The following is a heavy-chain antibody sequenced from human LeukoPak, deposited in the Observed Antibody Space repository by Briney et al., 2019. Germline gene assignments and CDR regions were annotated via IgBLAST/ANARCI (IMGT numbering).Heavy chain of an antibody. CDR3: ARLRLIQKPSRFDP. J-gene: IGHJ5*02. D-gene: IGHD3-16*01. V-gene: IGHV4-38-2*02. CDR1: NYSFSSGYY. Sequence: SETLSLTCTVSNYSFSSGYYWGWIRQPPGKGLEWIGSVYHSGITYYNRSLKSRVTGSVDKSKNQFSLKLSSVTAAEPAVYFCARLRLIQKPSRFDPRGQGALATVS. CDR2: VYHSGIT.